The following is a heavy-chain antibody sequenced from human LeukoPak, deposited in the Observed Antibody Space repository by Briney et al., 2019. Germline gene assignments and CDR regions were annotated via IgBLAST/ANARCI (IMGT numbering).Heavy chain of an antibody. J-gene: IGHJ4*02. CDR2: IIPIFGTA. CDR3: ARAPSNEIDY. D-gene: IGHD4-11*01. Sequence: ASVQFSCQASGGTFSSYAISWVRQAPGQGLEWMGGIIPIFGTANYAQKCQGRVTITADESTSTAYMELSSLRSEDTAVYYCARAPSNEIDYWGQGTLVTVSS. CDR1: GGTFSSYA. V-gene: IGHV1-69*13.